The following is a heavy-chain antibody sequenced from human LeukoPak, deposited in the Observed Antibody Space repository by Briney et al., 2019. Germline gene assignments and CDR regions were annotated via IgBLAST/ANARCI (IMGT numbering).Heavy chain of an antibody. CDR3: ARGKDDYVWGSYRGYFDY. V-gene: IGHV3-48*03. CDR2: ISSSGSTI. J-gene: IGHJ4*02. CDR1: GFTFSSYE. Sequence: GSLRLSCAASGFTFSSYEMNWVRQAPGKGLEWVSYISSSGSTIYYADSVKGRFTISRDNAKNSLYLQMNSLRAEDTAVYYCARGKDDYVWGSYRGYFDYWGQGTLVTVSS. D-gene: IGHD3-16*02.